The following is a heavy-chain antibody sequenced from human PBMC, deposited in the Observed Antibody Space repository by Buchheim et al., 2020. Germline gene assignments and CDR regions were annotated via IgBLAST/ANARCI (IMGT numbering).Heavy chain of an antibody. D-gene: IGHD3-22*01. J-gene: IGHJ4*02. CDR1: GGSFSGYY. V-gene: IGHV4-34*01. CDR2: INHSGST. Sequence: QVQLQESGPGLLKPSETLSLTCAVYGGSFSGYYWSWIRQPPGKGLEWIGEINHSGSTNYNPSLKSRVTISVDTSKNQFSLKLSSVTAADTAVYYCARGGYYKYYFDYWGQGTL. CDR3: ARGGYYKYYFDY.